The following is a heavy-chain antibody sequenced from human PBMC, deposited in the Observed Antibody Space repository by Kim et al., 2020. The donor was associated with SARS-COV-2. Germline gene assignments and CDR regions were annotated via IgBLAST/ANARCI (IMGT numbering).Heavy chain of an antibody. J-gene: IGHJ4*02. V-gene: IGHV4-39*01. CDR3: ASSGYSSGGGIFDY. D-gene: IGHD6-19*01. Sequence: NPSLKSRVTISVDTSKNQFSLKLGSVTAADTAVYYCASSGYSSGGGIFDYWGQGTLVTVSS.